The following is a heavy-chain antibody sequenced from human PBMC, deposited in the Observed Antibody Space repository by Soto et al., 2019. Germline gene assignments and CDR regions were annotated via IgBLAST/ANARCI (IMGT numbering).Heavy chain of an antibody. D-gene: IGHD3-22*01. CDR3: ARSPYSSGYYYAIDY. J-gene: IGHJ4*02. V-gene: IGHV1-46*01. Sequence: GASVKVSCKASGGTFSSYAISWVRQAPGQGLEWMGGINPSGGSTTYAQKFQGRVTMTRDTSTSTVYMDLSSLRSEDTAVYYCARSPYSSGYYYAIDYWGQGTQVTVSS. CDR2: INPSGGST. CDR1: GGTFSSYA.